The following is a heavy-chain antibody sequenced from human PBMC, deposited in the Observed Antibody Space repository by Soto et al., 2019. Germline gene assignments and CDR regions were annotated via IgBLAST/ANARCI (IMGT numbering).Heavy chain of an antibody. V-gene: IGHV3-23*01. Sequence: PGGSLRLSCAASGFTFSSYAMSWVRQAPGKGLEWVSAISGSGGSTYYADSVKGRFTISRDNSKNTLYLQMNSLRAEDTAGYYGATGHDILTGSRFDYWGQGTLVTVSS. CDR2: ISGSGGST. CDR1: GFTFSSYA. J-gene: IGHJ4*02. CDR3: ATGHDILTGSRFDY. D-gene: IGHD3-9*01.